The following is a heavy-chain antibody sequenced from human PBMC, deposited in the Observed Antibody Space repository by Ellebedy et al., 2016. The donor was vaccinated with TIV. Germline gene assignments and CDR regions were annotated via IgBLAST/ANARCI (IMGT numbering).Heavy chain of an antibody. V-gene: IGHV4-4*07. J-gene: IGHJ2*01. D-gene: IGHD1-26*01. CDR2: INTSGSA. Sequence: MPSETLSLTCSVSGGSVSSHDWSWIRQPAGKRLEWIGRINTSGSANYNPSLKSRVTMSLDTSKNQFSLILNSVTAAATAVYYCAREGAFQLLTYFALWGRGTLVTVSS. CDR3: AREGAFQLLTYFAL. CDR1: GGSVSSHD.